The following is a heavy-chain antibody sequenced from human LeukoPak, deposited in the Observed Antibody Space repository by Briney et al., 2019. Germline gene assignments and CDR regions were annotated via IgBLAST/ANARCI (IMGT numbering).Heavy chain of an antibody. CDR1: GFTFSSYS. D-gene: IGHD3-10*01. Sequence: AGGSLRLSCAASGFTFSSYSMNWVRQAPGKGLEWVSSISSSSSYIYYADSVKGRFTISRDNAKNSLYLQMNSLRAEDTAVYYCARGSSLTYYYGSGSLNWFDPWGQGTLVTVSS. J-gene: IGHJ5*02. V-gene: IGHV3-21*04. CDR2: ISSSSSYI. CDR3: ARGSSLTYYYGSGSLNWFDP.